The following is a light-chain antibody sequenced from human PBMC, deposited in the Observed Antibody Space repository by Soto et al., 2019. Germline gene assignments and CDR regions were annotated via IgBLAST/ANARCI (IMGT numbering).Light chain of an antibody. CDR2: DAT. Sequence: EIVLTQSPATLSLSPGERATLSCRASQSVSSYLAWYQQKPGQAPRLLIYDATNRATGIPARFSGSGSGTDFTLTISSLEPEDFAVSYCQQRYNWPPYTFGQGTKLEIK. V-gene: IGKV3-11*01. CDR3: QQRYNWPPYT. CDR1: QSVSSY. J-gene: IGKJ2*01.